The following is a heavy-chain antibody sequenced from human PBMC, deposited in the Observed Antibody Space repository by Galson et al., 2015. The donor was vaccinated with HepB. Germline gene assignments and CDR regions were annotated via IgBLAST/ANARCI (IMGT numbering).Heavy chain of an antibody. CDR1: GGSISSYY. CDR3: ARADPPARYSSSWSDY. D-gene: IGHD6-13*01. V-gene: IGHV4-4*07. J-gene: IGHJ4*02. CDR2: IYTSGST. Sequence: SETLSLTCTVSGGSISSYYWSWIRQPAGKGLESIGRIYTSGSTNYNPSLKSRVTISVDTSKNQFSLKLSSVTAADTAVYYCARADPPARYSSSWSDYWGQGTLVTVSA.